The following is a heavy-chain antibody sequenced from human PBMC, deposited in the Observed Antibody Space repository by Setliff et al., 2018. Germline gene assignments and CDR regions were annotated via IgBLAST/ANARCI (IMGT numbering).Heavy chain of an antibody. V-gene: IGHV4-39*07. CDR3: ASTPDGDLYYNFWSGYYLTLDY. CDR1: GGSISSSSYY. CDR2: IYYSGST. J-gene: IGHJ4*02. Sequence: SETLSLTCTVSGGSISSSSYYWGWIRQPPGKGLEWIGSIYYSGSTYYNPSHKSRVTISVDTSKNQFSLKLSSVTAADTAVYYCASTPDGDLYYNFWSGYYLTLDYWGQGTLVTVSS. D-gene: IGHD3-3*01.